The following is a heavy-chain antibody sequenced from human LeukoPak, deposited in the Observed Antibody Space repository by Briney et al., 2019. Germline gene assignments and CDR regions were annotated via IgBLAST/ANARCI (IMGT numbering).Heavy chain of an antibody. V-gene: IGHV1-69*04. CDR2: IIPILGIA. CDR3: ARDFGDGYNQYYFDY. D-gene: IGHD5-24*01. Sequence: GASEKVSCKASGGTFSSYAISWVRQAPGQGLEWMGRIIPILGIANYAQKFQGRVTITADKSTSTAYMELSSLRSEDTAVYYCARDFGDGYNQYYFDYWGQGTLVTVSS. J-gene: IGHJ4*02. CDR1: GGTFSSYA.